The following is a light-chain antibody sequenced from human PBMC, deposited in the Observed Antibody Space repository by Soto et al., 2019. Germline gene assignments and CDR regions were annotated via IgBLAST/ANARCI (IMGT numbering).Light chain of an antibody. CDR3: SSYTTACTLV. CDR1: NRDVGSYNL. Sequence: QSVLTQPASVSGSPGQSITIACTGTNRDVGSYNLVSWYQQRPGEAPKLIISEVRNRPSGISYRFTGSKSGNTASLTISGLQAEDEDDYYCSSYTTACTLVFGGGTKLTVL. V-gene: IGLV2-14*01. J-gene: IGLJ3*02. CDR2: EVR.